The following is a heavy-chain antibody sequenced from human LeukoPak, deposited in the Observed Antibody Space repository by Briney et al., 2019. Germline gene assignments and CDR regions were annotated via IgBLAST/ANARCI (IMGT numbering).Heavy chain of an antibody. CDR3: ATEGPNYYMDV. CDR1: GGTFSKFG. V-gene: IGHV1-69*05. Sequence: SVKVSCKASGGTFSKFGISWVRQAPGEGLEWMGGIIPMFGAANYAQKFQGRVTITTDESTTTAHMELISLTFDDTAVYFCATEGPNYYMDVWGKGTTVTVSS. CDR2: IIPMFGAA. J-gene: IGHJ6*03.